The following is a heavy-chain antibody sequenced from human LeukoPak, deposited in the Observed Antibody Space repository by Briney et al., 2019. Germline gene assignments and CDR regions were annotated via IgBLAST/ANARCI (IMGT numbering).Heavy chain of an antibody. CDR1: EFSVGSNY. J-gene: IGHJ5*02. Sequence: PGGSLRLSCAASEFSVGSNYMTWVRQAPGKGLEWVSLIYSGGSTYYADSVKGRFTISRDNSKNTLYLQMNSLRAEDTAVYYCARDRGYYGSGSYYKGGSPSWFDPWGQGTLVTVSS. D-gene: IGHD3-10*01. CDR2: IYSGGST. V-gene: IGHV3-66*01. CDR3: ARDRGYYGSGSYYKGGSPSWFDP.